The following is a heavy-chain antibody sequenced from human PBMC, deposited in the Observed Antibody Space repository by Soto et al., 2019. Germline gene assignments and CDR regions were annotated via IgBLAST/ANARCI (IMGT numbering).Heavy chain of an antibody. CDR3: ARGLYSSSWWFDP. CDR1: GYTFTSYD. V-gene: IGHV1-8*01. J-gene: IGHJ5*02. Sequence: ASVKVSCKASGYTFTSYDLNCARQATGQGLEWMGWMNPNSGNTGYAQKFQGRVTMTRNTSISTAYMELSSLRSEDTAVYYCARGLYSSSWWFDPWGQGTLVTVSS. D-gene: IGHD6-13*01. CDR2: MNPNSGNT.